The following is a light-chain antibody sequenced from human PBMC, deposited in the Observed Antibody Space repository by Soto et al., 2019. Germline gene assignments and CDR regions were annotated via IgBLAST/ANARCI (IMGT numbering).Light chain of an antibody. CDR3: QQRSNWVYT. CDR1: QSVSSSY. Sequence: EIVLTQSPGTLSLSPGERATLSCRASQSVSSSYLAWYQQKPGQAPRLLIYGASTRATGIPDRFSGSGSGTDFTLTISRLEPEAFAVYYCQQRSNWVYTFGQGTKVEIK. V-gene: IGKV3D-20*02. J-gene: IGKJ2*01. CDR2: GAS.